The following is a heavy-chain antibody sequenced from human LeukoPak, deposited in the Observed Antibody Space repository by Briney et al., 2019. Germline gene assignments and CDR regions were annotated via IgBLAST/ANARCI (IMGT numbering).Heavy chain of an antibody. CDR1: GFSLTTSGAG. Sequence: SGPTLVNPTQTLTLTCTFSGFSLTTSGAGVGWIRQPPGKAPECLALIYWDNDRRYSPSLRGRLTITKDTSKNRVVLTMTNMDPVDTATYYCAHRVFQGGYWDSGKFAYWGQGIPVTVSS. CDR3: AHRVFQGGYWDSGKFAY. CDR2: IYWDNDR. D-gene: IGHD2-8*02. J-gene: IGHJ4*02. V-gene: IGHV2-5*02.